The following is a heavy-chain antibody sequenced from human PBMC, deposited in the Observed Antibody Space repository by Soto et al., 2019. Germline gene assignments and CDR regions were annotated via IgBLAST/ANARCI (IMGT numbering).Heavy chain of an antibody. CDR3: ARSWFGPQVPSFDS. V-gene: IGHV6-1*01. CDR2: TYYRSKWYD. J-gene: IGHJ5*01. CDR1: GDSVSSNTVA. D-gene: IGHD3-16*01. Sequence: SQTLSLTCAISGDSVSSNTVAWNWIRQSPSRGLEWLGRTYYRSKWYDDYAESVKSRITINPDTSKNQFSLHLNSVTLEDTAVYFWARSWFGPQVPSFDSWGQGTLVPVS.